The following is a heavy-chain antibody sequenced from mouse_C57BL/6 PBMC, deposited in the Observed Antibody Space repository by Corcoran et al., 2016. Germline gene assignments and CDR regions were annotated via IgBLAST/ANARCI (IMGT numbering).Heavy chain of an antibody. Sequence: QVQLQQSGAELARPGASVKLSCKASGYTFTSYGISWVKQRTGQGLEWIGEIYPRSGNTYYNEKFKGKATLTADKSSSTAYMELRSLTSEDSAVYFCARDYGSSYNWYCDVWGTGTTVTVSS. CDR1: GYTFTSYG. CDR3: ARDYGSSYNWYCDV. CDR2: IYPRSGNT. D-gene: IGHD1-1*01. V-gene: IGHV1-81*01. J-gene: IGHJ1*03.